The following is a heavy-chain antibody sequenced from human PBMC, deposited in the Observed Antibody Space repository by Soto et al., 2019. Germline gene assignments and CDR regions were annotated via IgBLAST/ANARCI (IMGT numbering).Heavy chain of an antibody. V-gene: IGHV1-69*01. Sequence: QVQLVQSGAEVKKPGSSVKVSCKASGGTFSSYSINWVRQAPGQGLEWMGEIIPIFGTANYAQKFQGRVTITADESTSTAYLELRSLRSEDTAVYCCARDGWKHSGGIDDWGQGTLVTVSS. D-gene: IGHD3-16*01. J-gene: IGHJ4*02. CDR1: GGTFSSYS. CDR3: ARDGWKHSGGIDD. CDR2: IIPIFGTA.